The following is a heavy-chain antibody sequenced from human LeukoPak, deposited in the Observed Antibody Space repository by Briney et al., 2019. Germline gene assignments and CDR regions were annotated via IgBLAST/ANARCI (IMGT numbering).Heavy chain of an antibody. CDR3: ARMGTNSFDY. D-gene: IGHD1-7*01. CDR2: ISGSGGST. CDR1: GFTFSSYA. Sequence: SGGSLRLSCAASGFTFSSYAMSWVRQAPGKGLEWVSAISGSGGSTYYADSVKGRFTISRDNSKNTLYLQMNSLRAEDTAVYYCARMGTNSFDYWGQGTLVTVSS. V-gene: IGHV3-23*01. J-gene: IGHJ4*02.